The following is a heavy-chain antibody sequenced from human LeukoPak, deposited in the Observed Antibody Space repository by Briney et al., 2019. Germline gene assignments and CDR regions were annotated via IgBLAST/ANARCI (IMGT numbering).Heavy chain of an antibody. CDR1: GFTFSSHE. V-gene: IGHV3-23*01. CDR2: VSGSGGST. J-gene: IGHJ6*02. Sequence: GGSLRLSCAASGFTFSSHEMNWVRQAPGKGLEWVSGVSGSGGSTYYADSVKGRFTISRDNSKNTLYLQMDTLRAEDTAVYYCAKGGGDYLIYYGMDVWGQGTTVTVSS. CDR3: AKGGGDYLIYYGMDV. D-gene: IGHD4-17*01.